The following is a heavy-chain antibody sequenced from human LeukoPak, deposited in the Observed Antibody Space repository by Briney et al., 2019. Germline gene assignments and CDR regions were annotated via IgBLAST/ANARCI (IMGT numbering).Heavy chain of an antibody. CDR3: ATNDYSNYGGVDY. CDR2: ISYDGSNK. J-gene: IGHJ4*02. D-gene: IGHD4-11*01. CDR1: GFTFSSYA. Sequence: PGGSLRLSCAASGFTFSSYAMHWVRQAPGKGLEWVAVISYDGSNKYYADSVKGRFTISRDNSKNTLYLQMNSLRAEDTAVYYCATNDYSNYGGVDYWGQGTLVTVSS. V-gene: IGHV3-30-3*01.